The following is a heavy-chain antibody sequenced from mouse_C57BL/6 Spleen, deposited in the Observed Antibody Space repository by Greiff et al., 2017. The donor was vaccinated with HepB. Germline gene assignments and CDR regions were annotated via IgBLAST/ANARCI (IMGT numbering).Heavy chain of an antibody. CDR3: ARCCSSGNFEG. CDR2: IDPSDSYT. V-gene: IGHV1-69*01. CDR1: GYTFTGYW. Sequence: QVQLQQPGAELVMPGASVKLSCKASGYTFTGYWMHWVKQRPGQGLEWIGEIDPSDSYTNYNKKFKGKSTLTADKSSSTAYMQLSSLTSEDTAVYSCARCCSSGNFEGWGKGTTLT. J-gene: IGHJ2*01. D-gene: IGHD3-2*02.